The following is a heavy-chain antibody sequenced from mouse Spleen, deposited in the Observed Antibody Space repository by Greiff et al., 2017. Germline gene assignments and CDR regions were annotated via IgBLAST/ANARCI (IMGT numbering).Heavy chain of an antibody. Sequence: QVQLQQSGAELVRPGASVTLSCKASGYTFTDYEMHWVKQTPVHGLEWIGAIDPETGGTAYNQKFKGKAILTADKSSSTAYMELRSLTSEDSAVYYCTRKGIYYYGSSFDYWGQGTTLTVSS. CDR2: IDPETGGT. J-gene: IGHJ2*01. CDR3: TRKGIYYYGSSFDY. CDR1: GYTFTDYE. D-gene: IGHD1-1*01. V-gene: IGHV1-15*01.